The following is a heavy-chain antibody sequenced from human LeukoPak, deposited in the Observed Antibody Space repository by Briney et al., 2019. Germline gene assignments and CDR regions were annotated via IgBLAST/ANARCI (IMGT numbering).Heavy chain of an antibody. CDR1: GFTFSSYE. Sequence: EAGGSLRLSCAASGFTFSSYEMNWVRQAPGKGLEWVSYIDSSGSTIHYAGSVKGRFTISRDNAKNSLYLQMNSLRAEDTAVYYCARVLGISPLPIWGQGTLVTVSS. J-gene: IGHJ4*02. CDR2: IDSSGSTI. V-gene: IGHV3-48*03. CDR3: ARVLGISPLPI. D-gene: IGHD3-3*02.